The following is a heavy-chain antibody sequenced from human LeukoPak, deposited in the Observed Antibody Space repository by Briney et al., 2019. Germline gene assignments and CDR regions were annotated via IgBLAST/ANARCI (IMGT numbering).Heavy chain of an antibody. Sequence: PSETLSLTCTVSGGSISGYYWSWIRQPPGNGLEWIGYIYYSGTTNYNPSLKSRVTISVDTSKNQFSLKLSSMTAADTAVYFCARARSSWFFDYWGQGTLVTVSS. CDR3: ARARSSWFFDY. CDR2: IYYSGTT. D-gene: IGHD6-13*01. V-gene: IGHV4-59*01. CDR1: GGSISGYY. J-gene: IGHJ4*02.